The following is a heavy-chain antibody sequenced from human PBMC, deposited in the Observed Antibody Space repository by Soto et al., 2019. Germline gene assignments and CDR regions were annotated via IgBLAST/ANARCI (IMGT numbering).Heavy chain of an antibody. CDR2: ISGSGGKE. V-gene: IGHV3-23*01. J-gene: IGHJ4*02. Sequence: GGSLRLSCAASGFTFSNYAMTWVRQAPGKGLEWVSSISGSGGKEYYADSVKGRFTVSRDNSMNTLSLQMNSLRAEDTAVYYCAKSFDYDSGNNYVHFDCWGQGTLVTVSS. CDR1: GFTFSNYA. CDR3: AKSFDYDSGNNYVHFDC. D-gene: IGHD3-10*01.